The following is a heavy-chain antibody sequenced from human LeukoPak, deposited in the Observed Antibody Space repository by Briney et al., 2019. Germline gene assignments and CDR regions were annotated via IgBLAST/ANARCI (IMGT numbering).Heavy chain of an antibody. V-gene: IGHV3-7*01. CDR1: GFTFSSYW. J-gene: IGHJ6*03. D-gene: IGHD1-14*01. CDR2: IKQDGSEK. Sequence: GGSLRLSCAASGFTFSSYWMSWVRQAPGKGLEWVANIKQDGSEKYYVDSVKGRFTISRDNAKNTLYLQMDSLRADDTAVYYCVRDVWEPVHSYFYMDVWGKGTTVTVSS. CDR3: VRDVWEPVHSYFYMDV.